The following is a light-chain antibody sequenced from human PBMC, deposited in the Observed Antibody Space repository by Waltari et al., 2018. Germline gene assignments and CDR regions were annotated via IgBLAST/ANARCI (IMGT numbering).Light chain of an antibody. CDR1: SGHSYYA. Sequence: QLVLTQSPSASASLGASVSLTCTLSSGHSYYAIAWHPQQQQKGPRYLMKVNSDGSHTKGDGIPDRFSGSSSGAERYLTISSLQSEDAADYYCQTWGTGIWVFGGGTKLTVL. CDR2: VNSDGSH. CDR3: QTWGTGIWV. J-gene: IGLJ3*02. V-gene: IGLV4-69*01.